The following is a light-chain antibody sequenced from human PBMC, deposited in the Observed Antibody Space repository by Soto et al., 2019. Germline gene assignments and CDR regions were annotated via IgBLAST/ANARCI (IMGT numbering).Light chain of an antibody. Sequence: AVQLTQSPSSLSASVGDRVTITCRASQGIRTDLGWYQQSPGKAPKVLIVGASTLQSGVPSRFSGSGSGTEFTLTISSLQPDDFATYYCQQYNTFWTFGQGTKVDIK. CDR2: GAS. J-gene: IGKJ1*01. V-gene: IGKV1-6*01. CDR3: QQYNTFWT. CDR1: QGIRTD.